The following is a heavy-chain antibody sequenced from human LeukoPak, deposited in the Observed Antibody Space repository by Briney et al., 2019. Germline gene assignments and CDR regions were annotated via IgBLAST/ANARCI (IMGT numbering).Heavy chain of an antibody. Sequence: SETLSLTCAVYDGSFSGYYWNWIRQPPGKGLEWIGEIHQSGNTNYNPSLKSRLTISVDTSKNQFSLKLSSVTAADTAVYYCARGTPTYDILTGYYPYYYYYYMDVWGKGTTVTISS. V-gene: IGHV4-34*01. CDR1: DGSFSGYY. J-gene: IGHJ6*03. D-gene: IGHD3-9*01. CDR3: ARGTPTYDILTGYYPYYYYYYMDV. CDR2: IHQSGNT.